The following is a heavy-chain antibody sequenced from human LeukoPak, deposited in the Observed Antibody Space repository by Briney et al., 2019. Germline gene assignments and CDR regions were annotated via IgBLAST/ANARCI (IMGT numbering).Heavy chain of an antibody. J-gene: IGHJ5*02. CDR2: ISDGGRAA. CDR3: TRENYVPDS. CDR1: GYRFSPYW. V-gene: IGHV3-7*03. Sequence: GGSLRLSSAASGYRFSPYWMSWVRQTPGKGLEWVASISDGGRAAYYGGSARGRFTISRDDARNSLFLQMNGLRADDTAVYYCTRENYVPDSWGQGTLVTVSS. D-gene: IGHD3-10*02.